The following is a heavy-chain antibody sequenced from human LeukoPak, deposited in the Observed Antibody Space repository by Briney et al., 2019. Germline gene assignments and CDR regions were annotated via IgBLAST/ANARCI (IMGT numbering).Heavy chain of an antibody. CDR3: ARGVGATGVNAFDI. V-gene: IGHV3-20*01. Sequence: GGSLLLSCASSGFTFDDYGMSGVRRAPGKGLEGVSGINWNGGSTGYADSVKGRFTISRDNAKNSLYLQMNSLRAEDTALYHCARGVGATGVNAFDIWGQGTMVTVSS. J-gene: IGHJ3*02. CDR2: INWNGGST. D-gene: IGHD1-26*01. CDR1: GFTFDDYG.